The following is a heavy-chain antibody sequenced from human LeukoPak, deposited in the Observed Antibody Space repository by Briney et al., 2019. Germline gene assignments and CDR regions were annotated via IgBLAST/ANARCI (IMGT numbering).Heavy chain of an antibody. CDR2: IYHSGST. Sequence: PSETLSLTCAVSGYSISSGYYWGWIRQPPGKGLEWIGSIYHSGSTYYNPSHKSRVTISVDTSKNQFSLKLSSVTAADTAVYYCARAEWESLPHDAFDIWGQGTMVTVSS. J-gene: IGHJ3*02. V-gene: IGHV4-38-2*01. CDR3: ARAEWESLPHDAFDI. CDR1: GYSISSGYY. D-gene: IGHD1-26*01.